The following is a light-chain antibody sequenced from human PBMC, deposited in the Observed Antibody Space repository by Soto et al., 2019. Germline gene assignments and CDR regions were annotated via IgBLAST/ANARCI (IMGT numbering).Light chain of an antibody. V-gene: IGLV1-36*01. CDR1: SSNIGNNA. CDR2: YDD. J-gene: IGLJ1*01. CDR3: AAWVASLIVYV. Sequence: QSVLTQPPSVSEAPRQRVTIPCSGSSSNIGNNAVNWYQQLPGKAPKLLIYYDDLLPSGVSDRFSGSKSGTSASLAISGLQSEEGAVYHAAAWVASLIVYVLGTGT.